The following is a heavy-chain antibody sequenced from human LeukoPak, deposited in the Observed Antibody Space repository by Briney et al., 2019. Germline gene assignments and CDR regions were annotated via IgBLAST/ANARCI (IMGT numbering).Heavy chain of an antibody. CDR2: INPNSGGT. V-gene: IGHV1-2*02. Sequence: ASVKVSCKASGYTFTGYYMHWVRQAPGQGLEGMGWINPNSGGTNYAQKFQGRVTMTRDTSTSTAYMELSRLRSDDTAVYYCARGHYYDSSGYFDYWGQGTLVTVSS. CDR3: ARGHYYDSSGYFDY. CDR1: GYTFTGYY. J-gene: IGHJ4*02. D-gene: IGHD3-22*01.